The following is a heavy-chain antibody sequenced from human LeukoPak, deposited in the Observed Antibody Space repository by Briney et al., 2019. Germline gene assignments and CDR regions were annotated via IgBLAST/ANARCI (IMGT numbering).Heavy chain of an antibody. V-gene: IGHV3-23*01. CDR1: GFTFSSYA. J-gene: IGHJ4*02. CDR3: AKDQGGYSSRWYNY. D-gene: IGHD6-13*01. CDR2: ISGSGGST. Sequence: PGGSLRLSCAASGFTFSSYAMSWVRQAPGKGLKWVSAISGSGGSTYYADSVKGRFTISRDNSKTTLYLQMNSMCAEDTAVYSCAKDQGGYSSRWYNYWGRGTLVTVSS.